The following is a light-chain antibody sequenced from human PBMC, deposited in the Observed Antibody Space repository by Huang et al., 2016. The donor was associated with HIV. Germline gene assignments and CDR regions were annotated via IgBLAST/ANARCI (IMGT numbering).Light chain of an antibody. CDR2: GAS. V-gene: IGKV3-20*01. Sequence: EILLTQSPGTLSLSPGQRATLSCRASQSVSSNSLAWYQQKPGQAPRVLIYGASTRATGIPYRFSGRGSGRDFSLTISGLQPEDLGIYYCQQYGNSPLTFGGGTKVEI. CDR3: QQYGNSPLT. CDR1: QSVSSNS. J-gene: IGKJ4*01.